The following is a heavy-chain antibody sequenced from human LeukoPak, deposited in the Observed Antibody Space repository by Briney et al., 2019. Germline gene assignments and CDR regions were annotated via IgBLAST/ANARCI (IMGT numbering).Heavy chain of an antibody. CDR3: ARGHYGLDV. Sequence: PGGSLRLSCAASGFTFSDYYLSWIRQAPGEGLAWVSYISSSGSDIFYADSVKGRFTISRDNAKHSLYLQMNSLRAEDTAIYYCARGHYGLDVWGQGTTVTVSS. CDR1: GFTFSDYY. CDR2: ISSSGSDI. V-gene: IGHV3-11*01. J-gene: IGHJ6*02.